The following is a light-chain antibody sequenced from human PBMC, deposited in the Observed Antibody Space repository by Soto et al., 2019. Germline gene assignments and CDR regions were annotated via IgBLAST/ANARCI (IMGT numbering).Light chain of an antibody. Sequence: EIVMTQSPLSLPVTPGEPASISCRSSQTLMSSNGKNYLDWYLQKPGQSPQLLIHLGSYRASGVPDRFSGSGSGTDFTLKISRVEAEDVGVYYCMQALQTPWTFGQGTKVEIK. CDR1: QTLMSSNGKNY. CDR2: LGS. CDR3: MQALQTPWT. V-gene: IGKV2-28*01. J-gene: IGKJ1*01.